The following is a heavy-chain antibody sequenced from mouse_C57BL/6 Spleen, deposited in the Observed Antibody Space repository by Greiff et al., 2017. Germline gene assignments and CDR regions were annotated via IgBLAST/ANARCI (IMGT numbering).Heavy chain of an antibody. D-gene: IGHD4-1*01. CDR2: ISSGSSTI. Sequence: EVKLMESGGGLVKPGGSLKLSCAASGFTFSDYGMHWVRQAPEKGLEWVAYISSGSSTIYYADTVKGRFTISRDNAKNTLFLQMTRLRSEDTAMYYCARELTGSFAYWGQGTLVTVSA. V-gene: IGHV5-17*01. CDR1: GFTFSDYG. J-gene: IGHJ3*01. CDR3: ARELTGSFAY.